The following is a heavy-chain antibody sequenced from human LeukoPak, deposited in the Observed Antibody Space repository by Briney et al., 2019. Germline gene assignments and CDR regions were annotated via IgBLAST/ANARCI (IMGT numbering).Heavy chain of an antibody. V-gene: IGHV3-21*01. CDR1: GFTFSSYT. CDR2: ISGSSSYI. Sequence: GGSLRLSCAASGFTFSSYTMHWIRQAPGKGLEWVSSISGSSSYIYYADSVKGRFTISRDNAKNSLYLQMNSLRAEDTAVYYCARDISGSYYDLDYWGQGTLVTVSS. J-gene: IGHJ4*02. CDR3: ARDISGSYYDLDY. D-gene: IGHD1-26*01.